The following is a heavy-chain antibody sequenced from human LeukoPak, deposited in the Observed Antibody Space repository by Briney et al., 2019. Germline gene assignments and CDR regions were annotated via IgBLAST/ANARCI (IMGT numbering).Heavy chain of an antibody. CDR1: GGSISGSSYY. J-gene: IGHJ4*02. D-gene: IGHD6-6*01. V-gene: IGHV4-39*01. CDR3: ARHRGSSSLFDY. Sequence: SETLSLTCTVSGGSISGSSYYWGWIRQPPGKGLEYIGSIYYSGSTYYNPSLKSRVTISVDTSKNQFSLKLSSVTAADTAVYYCARHRGSSSLFDYWGQGTLVTVSS. CDR2: IYYSGST.